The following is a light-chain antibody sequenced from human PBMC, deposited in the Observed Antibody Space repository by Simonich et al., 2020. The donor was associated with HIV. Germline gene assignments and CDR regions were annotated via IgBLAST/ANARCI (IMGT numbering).Light chain of an antibody. V-gene: IGKV4-1*01. Sequence: DIVMTQSPDSLAVSLGERATINCKSSQSVLYSSNNKNYLAWYQQKPGQPPKLRIYWASTRESGVPDRFSGSGSGTDFTLTINSLQAEDVAVYYCQQYYSTLSYTFGQGTKLEIK. CDR2: WAS. CDR1: QSVLYSSNNKNY. J-gene: IGKJ2*01. CDR3: QQYYSTLSYT.